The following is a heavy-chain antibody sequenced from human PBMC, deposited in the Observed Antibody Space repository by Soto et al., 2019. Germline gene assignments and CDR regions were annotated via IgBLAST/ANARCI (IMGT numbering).Heavy chain of an antibody. D-gene: IGHD1-1*01. Sequence: PSQTLSLTCDISGDSVSSNSSAWNWIRPTPSRGLEWLGRTYYRSKWYSNYAISVKSRVTVNPDTFKNQFSLQLNSVTPEDTAVYYCARGSWDDVSGHYYMDVWGKGTTVTVSS. CDR3: ARGSWDDVSGHYYMDV. J-gene: IGHJ6*03. CDR1: GDSVSSNSSA. CDR2: TYYRSKWYS. V-gene: IGHV6-1*01.